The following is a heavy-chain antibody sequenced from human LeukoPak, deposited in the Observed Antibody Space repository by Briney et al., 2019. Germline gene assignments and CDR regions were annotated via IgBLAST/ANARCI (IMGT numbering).Heavy chain of an antibody. D-gene: IGHD2-2*01. CDR1: GFTFSSYA. CDR3: AKDRWDSVIVPALGDLGY. V-gene: IGHV3-23*01. Sequence: GGSLRLSCAASGFTFSSYAMTWVRQAPGKGLEWVSGISGSGGTTYYADSVKGRFTISRDNSNNTLYLQMNSLRAEDTAVYYCAKDRWDSVIVPALGDLGYWGQGTLATVSS. CDR2: ISGSGGTT. J-gene: IGHJ4*02.